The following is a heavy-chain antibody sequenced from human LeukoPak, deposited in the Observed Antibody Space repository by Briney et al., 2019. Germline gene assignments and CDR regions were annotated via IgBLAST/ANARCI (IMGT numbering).Heavy chain of an antibody. CDR1: GFTFSSYA. CDR3: AKDSGSYSTSLDY. CDR2: ISGSGGST. D-gene: IGHD1-26*01. V-gene: IGHV3-23*01. Sequence: GGSLRLSCAASGFTFSSYAMSWVRQAPGKGLEWVSAISGSGGSTYYADSVKGRFTISRDNSKNTLYLQMNSLRAEATAVYYCAKDSGSYSTSLDYWGQGTLVTVSS. J-gene: IGHJ4*02.